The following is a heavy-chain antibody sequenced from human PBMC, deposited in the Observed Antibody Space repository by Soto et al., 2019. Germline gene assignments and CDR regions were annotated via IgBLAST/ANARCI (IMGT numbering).Heavy chain of an antibody. J-gene: IGHJ6*03. V-gene: IGHV4-34*01. Sequence: SETLSLTCAVYGGSFSGYYWSWIRQPPGKGLEWIGEINHSGSTNYNPSLKSRVTISVDTSKNQFSLKLSSVTAADTAVYYCASACYYYYMDVWGKGTTVTVSS. CDR3: ASACYYYYMDV. CDR2: INHSGST. CDR1: GGSFSGYY.